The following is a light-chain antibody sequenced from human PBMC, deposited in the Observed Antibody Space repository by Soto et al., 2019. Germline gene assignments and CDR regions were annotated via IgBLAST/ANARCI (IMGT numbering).Light chain of an antibody. CDR3: QQRSNWLT. V-gene: IGKV3-11*01. CDR1: QSVSSY. J-gene: IGKJ4*01. CDR2: DAS. Sequence: EIVLTQSPATLSLSPGERATLSCRASQSVSSYLAWYQQKPGQAPRLLIYDASNRATGIPARFSGSGSGPDFTLTISSLEPEDFAGYYCQQRSNWLTFGGGTKVEIK.